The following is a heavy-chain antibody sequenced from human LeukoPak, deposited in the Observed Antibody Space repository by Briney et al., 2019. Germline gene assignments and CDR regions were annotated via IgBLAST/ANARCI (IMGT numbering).Heavy chain of an antibody. CDR3: VRDDYLSY. D-gene: IGHD4-11*01. Sequence: PGGSLRLSCAASGFAISNFWMHWVRQAPGKGLVWVARIRYDGGVTMYADSVKGRFIISGDNAKNTLYLQMDSLRVEDTAVYYCVRDDYLSYWGQGALVTVSS. CDR2: IRYDGGVT. J-gene: IGHJ4*02. CDR1: GFAISNFW. V-gene: IGHV3-74*03.